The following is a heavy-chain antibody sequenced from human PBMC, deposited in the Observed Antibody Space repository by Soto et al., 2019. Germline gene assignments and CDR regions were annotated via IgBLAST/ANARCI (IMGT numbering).Heavy chain of an antibody. Sequence: GGSLRLSCAASGFTVSSNYMSWVRQAPGKGLEWVSVIYSGGSTYYADSVKGRFTISRDSSKNTLYFQMNCLRAEETAVYYWAGVVIVASSLEPPRGYYFDYWGQGTLVTVSS. V-gene: IGHV3-66*01. J-gene: IGHJ4*02. CDR1: GFTVSSNY. CDR3: AGVVIVASSLEPPRGYYFDY. D-gene: IGHD5-12*01. CDR2: IYSGGST.